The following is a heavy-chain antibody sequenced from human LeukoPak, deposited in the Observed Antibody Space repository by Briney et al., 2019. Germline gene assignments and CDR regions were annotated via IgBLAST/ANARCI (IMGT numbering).Heavy chain of an antibody. V-gene: IGHV3-20*04. D-gene: IGHD3-9*01. Sequence: PGGSLRLSCAASGFTFDDYGMSWVRQAPGKGLEWVSGINWNGDNTNYADSLKGRFTISRDNAKNSLYLQMNSLRAEDTALYYCAGGSTHYDVLTGYHYYFDYWGQGTLVTVSS. CDR1: GFTFDDYG. CDR3: AGGSTHYDVLTGYHYYFDY. J-gene: IGHJ4*02. CDR2: INWNGDNT.